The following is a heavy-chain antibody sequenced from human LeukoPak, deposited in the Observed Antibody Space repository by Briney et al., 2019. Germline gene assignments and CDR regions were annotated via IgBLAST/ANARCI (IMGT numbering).Heavy chain of an antibody. CDR1: GYTFTSYY. CDR3: ARDGGYCGSTSCYALY. CDR2: INPSGGST. J-gene: IGHJ4*02. V-gene: IGHV1-46*01. Sequence: ASVKVSCKASGYTFTSYYMHWVRQAPGQGLEWMGIINPSGGSTSYAQKFQGRVTMTRDTSTGTVYMELSSLRSEDTAVYYCARDGGYCGSTSCYALYWGQGTLVTVSS. D-gene: IGHD2-2*01.